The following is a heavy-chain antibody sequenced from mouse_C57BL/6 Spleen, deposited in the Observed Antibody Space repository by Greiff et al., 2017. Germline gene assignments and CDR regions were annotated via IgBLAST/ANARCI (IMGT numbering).Heavy chain of an antibody. J-gene: IGHJ3*01. CDR1: GYAFTNYL. Sequence: VQLQQSGAELVRPGTSVKVSCKASGYAFTNYLIEWVKQRPGQGLEWIGVINPGSGGTNYNEKFKGKATLTADKSSSTAYMQLSSLTSEDSAVYFWARGYYGSRGFAYWGQGTLVTVSA. V-gene: IGHV1-54*01. CDR3: ARGYYGSRGFAY. D-gene: IGHD1-1*01. CDR2: INPGSGGT.